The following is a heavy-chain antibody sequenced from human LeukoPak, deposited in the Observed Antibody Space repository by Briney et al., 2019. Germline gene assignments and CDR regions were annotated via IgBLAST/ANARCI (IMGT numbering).Heavy chain of an antibody. CDR2: IYTSGST. J-gene: IGHJ6*02. CDR3: ARELRFLEWSYGMDV. D-gene: IGHD3-3*01. CDR1: GGSISSYY. Sequence: SETLSLTCTVSGGSISSYYWSWIRQPAGKGLEWIGRIYTSGSTNYNPSLKSRVTMSVDTSKNQFSLKLSSVTAADTAAYYCARELRFLEWSYGMDVWGQGTTVTVSS. V-gene: IGHV4-4*07.